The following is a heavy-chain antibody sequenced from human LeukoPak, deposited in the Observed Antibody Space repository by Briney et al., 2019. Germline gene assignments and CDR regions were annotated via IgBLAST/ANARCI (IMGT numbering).Heavy chain of an antibody. D-gene: IGHD6-19*01. CDR3: AKGQWLVTVFDY. J-gene: IGHJ4*02. Sequence: QAGGSLRLSCAASGFTFSSYAMSWVRQAPGKGLERVSAISGSGGSTYYADSVKGRFTISRDNSKNTLYLQMNSLRAEDTAVYYCAKGQWLVTVFDYWGQGTLVTVSS. CDR2: ISGSGGST. V-gene: IGHV3-23*01. CDR1: GFTFSSYA.